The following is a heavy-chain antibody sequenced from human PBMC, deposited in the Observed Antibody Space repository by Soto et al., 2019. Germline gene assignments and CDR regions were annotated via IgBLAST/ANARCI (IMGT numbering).Heavy chain of an antibody. CDR1: GFTFSSYS. Sequence: EVHLVESGGGLVKPGGSLRLSCAASGFTFSSYSMNWVRQAPGKGVEWVSSISSSSSYIYYADSVKGRFTISRDNAKNSLYLQMNSLRAEDTAVYYCAKGWYSSGWLFDYWGQGTLVTVSS. J-gene: IGHJ4*02. V-gene: IGHV3-21*01. CDR3: AKGWYSSGWLFDY. D-gene: IGHD6-19*01. CDR2: ISSSSSYI.